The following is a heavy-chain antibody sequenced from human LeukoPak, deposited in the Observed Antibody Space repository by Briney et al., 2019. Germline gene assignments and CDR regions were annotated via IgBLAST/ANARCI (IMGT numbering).Heavy chain of an antibody. D-gene: IGHD3-10*01. Sequence: GGSLRLSCAASGFTFSSYGMHWVRQAPGKGLEWVAFIRYDGSNKYYADSVKGRFTISRDNSKNTLYLQMNSLRAEGTAVYYCAKEASREYYFDYWGQGTLVTVSS. V-gene: IGHV3-30*02. CDR1: GFTFSSYG. CDR2: IRYDGSNK. J-gene: IGHJ4*02. CDR3: AKEASREYYFDY.